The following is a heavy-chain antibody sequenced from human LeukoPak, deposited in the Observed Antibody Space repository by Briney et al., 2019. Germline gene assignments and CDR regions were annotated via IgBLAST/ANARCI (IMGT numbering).Heavy chain of an antibody. CDR2: ISPGGGDI. J-gene: IGHJ4*02. CDR3: ATGRDIVVAGPGGYFDY. V-gene: IGHV3-11*01. CDR1: GFTFSDYH. Sequence: GGSLRLSWAASGFTFSDYHMNWIRQAPGKGLEGVSYISPGGGDIYFAASVKGRFTLSRDSATSSLYLQMNSLTAEDAAVYYCATGRDIVVAGPGGYFDYWGQGTLVTVSS. D-gene: IGHD6-19*01.